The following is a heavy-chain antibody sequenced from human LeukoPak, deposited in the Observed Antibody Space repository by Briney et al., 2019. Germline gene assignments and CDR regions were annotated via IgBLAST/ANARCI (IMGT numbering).Heavy chain of an antibody. CDR1: GFTFSSFP. D-gene: IGHD3-10*01. J-gene: IGHJ4*02. V-gene: IGHV3-64*01. CDR2: ISSTGETS. CDR3: ARVMSGSGSKYFDY. Sequence: GGSLRLSCAASGFTFSSFPMQWVRQVPGKGLGYVSAISSTGETSYYANSVKDRFTISRDNSKNTLHLQMGSLRAEDMGVYYCARVMSGSGSKYFDYWGQGTLVTVSS.